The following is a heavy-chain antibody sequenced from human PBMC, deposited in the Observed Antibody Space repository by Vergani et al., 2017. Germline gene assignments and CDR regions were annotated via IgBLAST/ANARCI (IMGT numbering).Heavy chain of an antibody. CDR2: ISWNSGSI. D-gene: IGHD6-13*01. Sequence: EVQLVESGGGLVQPGRSLRLSCAASGFTFDDYAMHWVRQAPGKGLEWVSGISWNSGSIGYADSVKGRFTISRDNAKNSLYLQMNSLRAEDTALYYCAVGAAAGNFDYWGQGTLVTVSS. J-gene: IGHJ4*02. V-gene: IGHV3-9*01. CDR1: GFTFDDYA. CDR3: AVGAAAGNFDY.